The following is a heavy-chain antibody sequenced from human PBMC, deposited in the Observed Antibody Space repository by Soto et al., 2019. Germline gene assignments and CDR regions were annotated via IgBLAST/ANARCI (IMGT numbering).Heavy chain of an antibody. CDR2: VYYGGRS. CDR1: SAPVSSTTYT. J-gene: IGHJ4*02. Sequence: PSETLSLTCTVSSAPVSSTTYTWGWIRQPPGKGLEWVASVYYGGRSYYNPTLNSRVTISVDTSKNQFSLKMTSVTAADTAVYYCAATPRYWGQGTLVTVSS. CDR3: AATPRY. V-gene: IGHV4-39*01.